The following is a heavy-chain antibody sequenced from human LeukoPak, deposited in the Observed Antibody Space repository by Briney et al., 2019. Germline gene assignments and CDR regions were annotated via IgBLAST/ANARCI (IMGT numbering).Heavy chain of an antibody. CDR1: GXSFSGYY. CDR3: ARGRWFDP. CDR2: INHSGST. V-gene: IGHV4-34*01. Sequence: SETLSLTCAVYGXSFSGYYWSWIRQPPGKGLEWIGEINHSGSTNYNPSLKSRVTISVDTSKNQFSLKLSSVTAADTAVYYCARGRWFDPWGQGTLVTVSS. J-gene: IGHJ5*02.